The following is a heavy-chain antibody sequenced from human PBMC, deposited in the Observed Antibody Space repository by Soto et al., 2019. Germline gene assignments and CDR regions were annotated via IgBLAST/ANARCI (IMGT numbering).Heavy chain of an antibody. J-gene: IGHJ6*02. Sequence: QVQLVQSGAEVKKPGASVKVSCKASGYTFTSYGISWVRQAPGQGLEWMGWISAYNGNTNYAQKLQGRVTMTTDTSTSTAYMEVRSLRSDDTAVYYCASNYLYYYGSGNTNYYGMDVWGQGTTVTVSS. CDR1: GYTFTSYG. CDR2: ISAYNGNT. CDR3: ASNYLYYYGSGNTNYYGMDV. V-gene: IGHV1-18*01. D-gene: IGHD3-10*01.